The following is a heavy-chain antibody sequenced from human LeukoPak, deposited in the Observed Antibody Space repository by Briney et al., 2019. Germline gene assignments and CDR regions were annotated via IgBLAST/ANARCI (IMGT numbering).Heavy chain of an antibody. CDR1: GFTFSSYS. CDR3: ARDQYAVAGTNDY. Sequence: GGSLRLSCAASGFTFSSYSMNWVRQAPGKGLEWVSSISSSSSYIYYADSVKGRLTISRDNAKNSLYLQMNSLRAEDTAVYYCARDQYAVAGTNDYWGQGTLVTVSS. D-gene: IGHD6-19*01. CDR2: ISSSSSYI. J-gene: IGHJ4*02. V-gene: IGHV3-21*01.